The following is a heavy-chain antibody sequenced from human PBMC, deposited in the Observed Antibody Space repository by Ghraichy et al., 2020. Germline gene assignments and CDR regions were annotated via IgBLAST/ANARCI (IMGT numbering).Heavy chain of an antibody. Sequence: GGSLRLSCAASGFTFDDYAMHWVRQAPGKGLEWVSGISWNSGSIGYADSVKGRFTISRDNAKNSLYLQMNSLRAEDTALYYCAKDMRGRRLVYFDLWGRGTLVTVSS. D-gene: IGHD1-26*01. J-gene: IGHJ2*01. CDR3: AKDMRGRRLVYFDL. CDR1: GFTFDDYA. CDR2: ISWNSGSI. V-gene: IGHV3-9*01.